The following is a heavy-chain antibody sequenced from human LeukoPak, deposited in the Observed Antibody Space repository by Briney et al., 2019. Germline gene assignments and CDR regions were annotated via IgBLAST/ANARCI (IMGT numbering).Heavy chain of an antibody. CDR1: GFTFSSYA. J-gene: IGHJ4*02. Sequence: SGGSLRLSCAASGFTFSSYAMSWVRQAPGKGLEWVSAISGSGGSTYYADSVKGRFTISRDNSKNTLYLQMNSLRAEDTAVYYCAKEPKYYDFWSGYLYYFDYWGQGTLVTVSS. V-gene: IGHV3-23*01. D-gene: IGHD3-3*01. CDR3: AKEPKYYDFWSGYLYYFDY. CDR2: ISGSGGST.